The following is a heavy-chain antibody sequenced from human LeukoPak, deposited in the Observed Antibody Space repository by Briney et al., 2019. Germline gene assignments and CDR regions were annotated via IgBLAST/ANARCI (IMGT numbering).Heavy chain of an antibody. V-gene: IGHV3-7*01. CDR2: IKQDGSEK. D-gene: IGHD2-2*01. J-gene: IGHJ4*02. CDR3: ARIYCSSISCHFDY. Sequence: GGSLRLSCAASGFIFSSYWMSWVRQAPGKGLEWVANIKQDGSEKYYVDSVKGRFTISRDDAKSSLYLQMNSLRAEDTAVYYCARIYCSSISCHFDYWGQGTLVTVSS. CDR1: GFIFSSYW.